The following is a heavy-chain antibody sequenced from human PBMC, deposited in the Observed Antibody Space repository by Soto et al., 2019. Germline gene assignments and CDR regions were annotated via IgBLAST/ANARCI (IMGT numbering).Heavy chain of an antibody. CDR2: ILPIMGSV. CDR3: ARIPRYSYPTSDPLDN. J-gene: IGHJ4*02. Sequence: QVHLVQSGSEVKKPGSSVTVSCKASGGTFNTYTFSWVRQAPGQGLAWMGSILPIMGSVNYAHDFRGRLSITADPSTTTADMELTSLTSPDTAIYYCARIPRYSYPTSDPLDNWGQGTLVTVSS. V-gene: IGHV1-69*01. CDR1: GGTFNTYT. D-gene: IGHD2-15*01.